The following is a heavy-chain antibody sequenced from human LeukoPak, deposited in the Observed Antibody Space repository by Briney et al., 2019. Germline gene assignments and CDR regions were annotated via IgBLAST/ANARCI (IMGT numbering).Heavy chain of an antibody. CDR3: ARVGDSSGWY. D-gene: IGHD6-19*01. CDR1: GFTFSSYS. V-gene: IGHV3-21*01. J-gene: IGHJ4*02. CDR2: ISSSSSYI. Sequence: SGGSLRLSCAASGFTFSSYSMTWVRQAPGKGLEWVSSISSSSSYIYYADSVKGRFTISRDNAKNSLYLQMNSLRAEDTAVYYCARVGDSSGWYWGQGTLVTVSS.